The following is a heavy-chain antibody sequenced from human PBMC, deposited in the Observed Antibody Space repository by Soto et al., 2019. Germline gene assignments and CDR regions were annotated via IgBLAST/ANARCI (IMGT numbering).Heavy chain of an antibody. CDR3: ARILGHSTTWYLNGLDV. CDR2: IIPIFDTE. Sequence: QVQLVQSGAEVKKPGSSVKVSCKASGGTFSSYAISWVRQAPGQGLEWMGGIIPIFDTEKYAQKFQGRVTITADESTSPAYMELSSLRSEGTAVYYCARILGHSTTWYLNGLDVWGQGTTVIVSS. V-gene: IGHV1-69*01. CDR1: GGTFSSYA. J-gene: IGHJ6*02. D-gene: IGHD6-13*01.